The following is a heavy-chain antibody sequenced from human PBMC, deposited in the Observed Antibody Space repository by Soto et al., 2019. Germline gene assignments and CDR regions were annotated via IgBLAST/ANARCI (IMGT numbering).Heavy chain of an antibody. CDR2: IWYDGSIK. Sequence: QEQLVESGGGVVQPGRSLRLSCAASGFTFDTYGMHWVRQIPGNGLQWVAIIWYDGSIKYYADSVKGRFTISRDNSKNKMYLEMNSLRDEDTAVYYCARIDCTCNNCKPYYHYGMDVWGQGTTVTVSS. CDR1: GFTFDTYG. CDR3: ARIDCTCNNCKPYYHYGMDV. J-gene: IGHJ6*02. D-gene: IGHD2-8*01. V-gene: IGHV3-33*01.